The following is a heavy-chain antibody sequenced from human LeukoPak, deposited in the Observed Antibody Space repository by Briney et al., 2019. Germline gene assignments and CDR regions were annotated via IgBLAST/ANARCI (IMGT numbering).Heavy chain of an antibody. Sequence: GGSLRLSCAASGFTFSSYAMYWVRQAPGKGLEWVAVISSNGNNKYYADSVKGRFTISRDNSKNTLYLQMNSLRAGDTAVYYCARADSSGYPDSWFDPWGQGTLVTVSS. CDR3: ARADSSGYPDSWFDP. CDR1: GFTFSSYA. CDR2: ISSNGNNK. V-gene: IGHV3-30-3*01. J-gene: IGHJ5*02. D-gene: IGHD3-22*01.